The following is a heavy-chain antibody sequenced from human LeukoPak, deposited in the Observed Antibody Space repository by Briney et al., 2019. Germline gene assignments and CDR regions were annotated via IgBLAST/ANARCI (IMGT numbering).Heavy chain of an antibody. J-gene: IGHJ3*02. CDR3: AREMADSTGWNSFDI. CDR1: DYTFTSYA. D-gene: IGHD6-19*01. V-gene: IGHV1-3*01. CDR2: ISGGNGNT. Sequence: GDSVKVSCKAYDYTFTSYAVHWVRQAPGQRLEWMGWISGGNGNTKYSQKFQGRVTITRDTSASTAYMELSSLRSEDTAVYYCAREMADSTGWNSFDIWGQGTMVTVSS.